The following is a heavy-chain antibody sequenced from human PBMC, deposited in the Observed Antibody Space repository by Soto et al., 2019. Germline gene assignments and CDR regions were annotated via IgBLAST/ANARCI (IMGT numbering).Heavy chain of an antibody. J-gene: IGHJ3*02. D-gene: IGHD3-10*01. V-gene: IGHV4-39*01. CDR3: ARQRSYCSPIGCAFDI. Sequence: SETLSLTCTVSGGSISSSSYYWGWIRQPPGKGLEWIGSTYYSGTTYYNPSLKSRVTISVDTSKKQLSLKLSSVTAADTAVYYCARQRSYCSPIGCAFDIWGQGTMVTVSS. CDR1: GGSISSSSYY. CDR2: TYYSGTT.